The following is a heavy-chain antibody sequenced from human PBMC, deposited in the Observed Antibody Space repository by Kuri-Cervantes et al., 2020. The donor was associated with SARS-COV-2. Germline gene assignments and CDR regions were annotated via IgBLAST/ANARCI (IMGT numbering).Heavy chain of an antibody. CDR2: IYYSGST. V-gene: IGHV4-30-4*08. Sequence: LRLSCTVSGGSISSGDYYWSWNRQPPGKGLGWIGYIYYSGSTYYNPSLKSRVTISVDTSKNQFSLKLSSVTAADTAVYYCARVIAAAGREGYWGQGTLVTVSS. CDR1: GGSISSGDYY. CDR3: ARVIAAAGREGY. J-gene: IGHJ4*02. D-gene: IGHD6-13*01.